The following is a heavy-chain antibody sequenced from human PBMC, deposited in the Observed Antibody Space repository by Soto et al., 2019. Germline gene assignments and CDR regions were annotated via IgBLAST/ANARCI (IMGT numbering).Heavy chain of an antibody. J-gene: IGHJ5*02. CDR1: GFTFGRYW. V-gene: IGHV3-7*01. CDR3: ESALNSVSGRPGGWFDP. D-gene: IGHD1-26*01. CDR2: IRQDGSEK. Sequence: PVGSLRLSCAASGFTFGRYWMSWVRQAPGKGLEWVANIRQDGSEKSYVDSVKGRFTISRDNAKNSLYLQMNSLRAEDTAVYFCESALNSVSGRPGGWFDPWGQRTLVTVSS.